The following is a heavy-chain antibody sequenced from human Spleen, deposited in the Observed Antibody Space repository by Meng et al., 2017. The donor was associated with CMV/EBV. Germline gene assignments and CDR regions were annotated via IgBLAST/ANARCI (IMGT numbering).Heavy chain of an antibody. CDR1: GFTFSIYS. D-gene: IGHD2-21*01. CDR3: ARDFASHYYYGMDV. V-gene: IGHV3-48*04. CDR2: ISSSSSTI. J-gene: IGHJ6*02. Sequence: SQRLSCAASGFTFSIYSTNWVRQAPGKGLEWVSYISSSSSTIYYADSVKGRFTISRDNAKNSLYLQMNSLRAEDTAVYYCARDFASHYYYGMDVWGQGTTVTVSS.